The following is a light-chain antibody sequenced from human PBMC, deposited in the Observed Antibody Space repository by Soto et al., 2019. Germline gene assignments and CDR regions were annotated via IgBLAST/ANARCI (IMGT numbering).Light chain of an antibody. CDR3: QQYERDPVT. V-gene: IGKV1-5*03. CDR1: QSISSW. J-gene: IGKJ2*01. CDR2: KAS. Sequence: DIQMTQSPSTLSASVGDRVTITCRASQSISSWLAWYQQKPGKAPKLLIYKASTLESGVPPRFSGSGSGTDFTLTISSLQPDDFATYYCQQYERDPVTFGLGTKLEIK.